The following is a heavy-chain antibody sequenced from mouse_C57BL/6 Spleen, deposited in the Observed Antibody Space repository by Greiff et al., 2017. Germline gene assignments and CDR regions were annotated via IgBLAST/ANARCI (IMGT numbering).Heavy chain of an antibody. V-gene: IGHV1-80*01. CDR3: ASSVYYGSSYYDHFDY. CDR1: GYAFSSYW. J-gene: IGHJ2*01. D-gene: IGHD1-1*01. CDR2: IYPGDGDT. Sequence: QVQLQQSGAELVKPGASVKISCKASGYAFSSYWMNWVKQRPGKGLEWIGQIYPGDGDTNYNGKFKGKATLTADKSSSTAYMQLSSLTSEDSAVYFCASSVYYGSSYYDHFDYWGQGTTLTVSS.